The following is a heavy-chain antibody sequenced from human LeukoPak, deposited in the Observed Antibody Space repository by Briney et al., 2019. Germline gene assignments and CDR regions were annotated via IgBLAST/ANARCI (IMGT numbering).Heavy chain of an antibody. D-gene: IGHD6-25*01. CDR2: IYYSGST. Sequence: SETLSLTCTVSGGSISSYYWSWIRQPPGKGLEWIGYIYYSGSTYYNPSLKSRVTISVDTSKNQFSLKLSSVTAADTAVYYCARVAADKVAFDIWGQGTMVTVSS. CDR1: GGSISSYY. V-gene: IGHV4-59*01. J-gene: IGHJ3*02. CDR3: ARVAADKVAFDI.